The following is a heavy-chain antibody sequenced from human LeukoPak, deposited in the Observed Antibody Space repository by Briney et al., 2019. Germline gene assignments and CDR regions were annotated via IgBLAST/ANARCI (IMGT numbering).Heavy chain of an antibody. CDR1: GGSISSHY. CDR2: IYYSGST. CDR3: ARDYEQNIAAFDI. V-gene: IGHV4-59*11. J-gene: IGHJ3*02. Sequence: PSETLSLTCTVSGGSISSHYWSWIRQPPGKGLEWIGYIYYSGSTNYNPSLKSRVTISVDTSKNQFSLKLSSVTAADTAVYYCARDYEQNIAAFDIWGQGTMVTVSS. D-gene: IGHD1/OR15-1a*01.